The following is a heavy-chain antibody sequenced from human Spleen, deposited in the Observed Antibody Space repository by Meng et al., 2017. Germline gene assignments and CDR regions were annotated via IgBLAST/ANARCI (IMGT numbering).Heavy chain of an antibody. CDR3: ARDEDISAAGKLFGDY. D-gene: IGHD6-25*01. CDR1: GGTFSSYA. V-gene: IGHV1-2*02. J-gene: IGHJ4*02. Sequence: VQLVPSGVGVKKPGSSVKVSCKASGGTFSSYAISWVRQAPGQGLEWMGGINPKSGDTHYAQKFQARVTMTGDTSISTAYMELSGLRSDDTAMYYCARDEDISAAGKLFGDYWGQGTLVTVSS. CDR2: INPKSGDT.